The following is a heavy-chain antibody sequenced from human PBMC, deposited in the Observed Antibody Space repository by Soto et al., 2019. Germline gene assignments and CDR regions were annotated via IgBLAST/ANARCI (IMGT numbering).Heavy chain of an antibody. CDR2: IYYSGST. CDR1: GGSISSGGYY. Sequence: QVQLQESGPGLVKPSQTLSLTCTVSGGSISSGGYYWSWIRQHPGKGLEWIGYIYYSGSTYYNPSLQSGVTISVDTSKNQFSLKVSSVTAADTAVYYCARVGVQTYYDFWSGYWPFDYWGQGTLVTVSS. D-gene: IGHD3-3*01. V-gene: IGHV4-31*03. J-gene: IGHJ4*02. CDR3: ARVGVQTYYDFWSGYWPFDY.